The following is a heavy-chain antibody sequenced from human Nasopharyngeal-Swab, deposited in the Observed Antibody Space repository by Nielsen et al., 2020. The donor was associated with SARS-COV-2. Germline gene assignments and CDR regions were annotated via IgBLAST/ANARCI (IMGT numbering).Heavy chain of an antibody. CDR1: GFSFSTYS. J-gene: IGHJ2*01. Sequence: GESLKISCAASGFSFSTYSMNWVRQAPGKGLEWVSSISPTSTYIYYADSVKGRFTISRGNTRNSLYLQMNSLTAEDTAAYYCARDLLSSWRAIGNWYFDLWGRGTLVTVSS. D-gene: IGHD6-13*01. V-gene: IGHV3-21*01. CDR3: ARDLLSSWRAIGNWYFDL. CDR2: ISPTSTYI.